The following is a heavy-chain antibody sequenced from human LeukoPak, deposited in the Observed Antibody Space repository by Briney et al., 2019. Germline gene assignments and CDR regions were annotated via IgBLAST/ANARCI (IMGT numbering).Heavy chain of an antibody. CDR3: ARLEVVEGPGWFDP. Sequence: SETLSLTCTVSGGSISSYYWSWIRQPPGKGLEWIGYIYYSGSTNYNPSLKSRVTISVDTSKNQFSLKLSSVTAADTAVYYCARLEVVEGPGWFDPWGQGTLVTVSS. CDR1: GGSISSYY. D-gene: IGHD2-21*01. V-gene: IGHV4-59*01. CDR2: IYYSGST. J-gene: IGHJ5*02.